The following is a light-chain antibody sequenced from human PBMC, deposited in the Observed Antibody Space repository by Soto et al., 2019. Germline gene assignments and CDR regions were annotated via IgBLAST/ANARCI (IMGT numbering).Light chain of an antibody. Sequence: DIVMTQSPDSLAVSLSERATINCKSSQSVLYNSDNKNYLAWYQQKPGQPPKLLIYWASTRDSGVPDRFSGRASGADFTLTISSLQAEDVAVYYCQQYYTTLTFGGGTKVEIK. CDR3: QQYYTTLT. CDR1: QSVLYNSDNKNY. CDR2: WAS. J-gene: IGKJ4*01. V-gene: IGKV4-1*01.